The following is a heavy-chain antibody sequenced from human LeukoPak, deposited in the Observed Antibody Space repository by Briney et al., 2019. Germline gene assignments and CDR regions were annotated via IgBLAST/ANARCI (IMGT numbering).Heavy chain of an antibody. Sequence: GAAVKVSCKASGYTFTGYYLHWVRQAPGQGLEWMGWINPNSCGTDYGQQLHVRVTMTRDTPISKAYTELSRLSFDDTAVYYCAGELMSKLGCDFWGQGTLVTVSS. J-gene: IGHJ4*02. V-gene: IGHV1-2*02. CDR2: INPNSCGT. D-gene: IGHD3-16*01. CDR1: GYTFTGYY. CDR3: AGELMSKLGCDF.